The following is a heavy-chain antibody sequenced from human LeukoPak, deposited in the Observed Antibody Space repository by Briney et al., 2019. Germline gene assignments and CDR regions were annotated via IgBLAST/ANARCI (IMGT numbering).Heavy chain of an antibody. D-gene: IGHD5-12*01. J-gene: IGHJ4*02. Sequence: SETLSLTCTVSGGSSSSYYWSWIRQAPGKGREGIGFISYSGSTGYRPSLKSRVTISVDTSKNQFSLKLSSVTAADTAVYYCARGGGFDWGAFDYWGQGTLVTVSS. CDR1: GGSSSSYY. CDR2: ISYSGST. V-gene: IGHV4-59*01. CDR3: ARGGGFDWGAFDY.